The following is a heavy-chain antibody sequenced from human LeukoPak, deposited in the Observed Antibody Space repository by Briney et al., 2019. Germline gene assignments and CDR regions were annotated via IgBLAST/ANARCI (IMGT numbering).Heavy chain of an antibody. D-gene: IGHD4-17*01. CDR2: IYYSGST. CDR1: GGSISSGDYY. Sequence: KPSQTLSLTCTVSGGSISSGDYYWSWIRQPPGKGLEWIGYIYYSGSTYYNPSLKSRVTISVDTSKNQFSLKLSSVTAADTAVYYCARGFTVTTLYYFDYWGQGTLVTVSS. CDR3: ARGFTVTTLYYFDY. J-gene: IGHJ4*02. V-gene: IGHV4-30-4*01.